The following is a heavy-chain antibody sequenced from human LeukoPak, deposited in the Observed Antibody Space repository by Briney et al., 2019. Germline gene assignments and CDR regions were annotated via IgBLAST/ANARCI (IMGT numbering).Heavy chain of an antibody. CDR3: ARSSSSFYYFDN. Sequence: SETLSLTCTVSGGSISSYFWGWIRQFPGKGLEWIGYIYYSGTTDYNPSLKSRVTISVDTSKNQFSLKLSSVTAADTAVYYCARSSSSFYYFDNWGQGTLVTVSS. V-gene: IGHV4-59*01. CDR2: IYYSGTT. CDR1: GGSISSYF. J-gene: IGHJ4*02. D-gene: IGHD6-13*01.